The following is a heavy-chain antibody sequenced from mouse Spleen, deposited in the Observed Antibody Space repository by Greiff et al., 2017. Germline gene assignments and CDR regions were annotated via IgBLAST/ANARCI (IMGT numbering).Heavy chain of an antibody. D-gene: IGHD2-1*01. CDR2: SRNKANDYTT. CDR3: ERDDGDYGNYDWYFDG. Sequence: EVNLVESGGGLVQPGRSLTLSCATSGFTFSDFYMEWVRQAPGKGLEWIAASRNKANDYTTEYSASVKGRFIVSRASSHTILYLQMNAMRAEDNEIDYGERDDGDYGNYDWYFDGWGEGTTVTVSS. J-gene: IGHJ1*01. V-gene: IGHV7-1*01. CDR1: GFTFSDFY.